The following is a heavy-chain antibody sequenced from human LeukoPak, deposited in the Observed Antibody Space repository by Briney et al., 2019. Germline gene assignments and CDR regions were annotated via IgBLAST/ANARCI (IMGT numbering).Heavy chain of an antibody. V-gene: IGHV3-30*18. J-gene: IGHJ4*02. Sequence: GGSLRLSCAASGFTFSGYGMHWVRQAPGKGLEWVAVISYDGSKKYYADSVKGRFTISRDNSKNTLYLQMNSLRAEDTAVYYCAKSLFSLTDYWGQGTLVTVSS. CDR2: ISYDGSKK. D-gene: IGHD2-21*01. CDR1: GFTFSGYG. CDR3: AKSLFSLTDY.